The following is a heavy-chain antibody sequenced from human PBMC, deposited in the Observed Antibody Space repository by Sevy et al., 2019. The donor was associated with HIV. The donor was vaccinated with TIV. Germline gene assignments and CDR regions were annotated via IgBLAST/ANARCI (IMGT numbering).Heavy chain of an antibody. CDR1: GFTFSSYA. CDR2: ISYDGSNK. Sequence: GGSLRLSCAASGFTFSSYAMHWVRQAPGKGLEWVAVISYDGSNKYYADSVKGRFTISRDNSKNTLYLQMKSLRAEDTAVYYCAREVAGRIAVAGISYYGMDVWGQGTTVTVSS. D-gene: IGHD6-19*01. J-gene: IGHJ6*02. CDR3: AREVAGRIAVAGISYYGMDV. V-gene: IGHV3-30-3*01.